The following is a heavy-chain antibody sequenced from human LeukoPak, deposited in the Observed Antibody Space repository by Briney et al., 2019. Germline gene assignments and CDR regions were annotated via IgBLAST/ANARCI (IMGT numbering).Heavy chain of an antibody. CDR1: GFTFSSYS. J-gene: IGHJ4*02. V-gene: IGHV4-34*01. CDR2: INYSGST. D-gene: IGHD3-22*01. Sequence: PGGSLRLSCAASGFTFSSYSMNWVRQAPGKGLEWIGNINYSGSTHFNASLKSRVTISVDASKNQFSLKLSSVTAADTAVYYCGRRVAGSGYRDYWGQGTLVTVSS. CDR3: GRRVAGSGYRDY.